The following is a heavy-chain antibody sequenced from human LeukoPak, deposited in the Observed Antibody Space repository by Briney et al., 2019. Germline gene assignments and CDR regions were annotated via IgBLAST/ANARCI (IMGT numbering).Heavy chain of an antibody. J-gene: IGHJ6*03. CDR2: INPNSGGT. CDR1: GYTFTGYY. Sequence: ASVKVSCKASGYTFTGYYMHWVRQAPGQGLEWMGWINPNSGGTNYAQKFQGRVTMTRDTSISTAYMELSRLRSDDTAVYYCARGIVVPAANYYYYYYMDVWGKGTTVTVSS. D-gene: IGHD2-2*01. CDR3: ARGIVVPAANYYYYYYMDV. V-gene: IGHV1-2*02.